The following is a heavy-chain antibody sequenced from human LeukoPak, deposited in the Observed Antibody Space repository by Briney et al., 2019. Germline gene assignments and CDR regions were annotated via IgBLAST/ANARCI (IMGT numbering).Heavy chain of an antibody. V-gene: IGHV1-8*01. Sequence: ASVKVSCKASGYTFTSYDINWVRQATGQGLEWMGWMNPNSGNTGYAQKFQGRVTMTRNTSISTAYMELSSLRSEDTAVYYCATDLPAAAGTDYWGQGTLVTVSS. CDR3: ATDLPAAAGTDY. D-gene: IGHD6-13*01. J-gene: IGHJ4*02. CDR2: MNPNSGNT. CDR1: GYTFTSYD.